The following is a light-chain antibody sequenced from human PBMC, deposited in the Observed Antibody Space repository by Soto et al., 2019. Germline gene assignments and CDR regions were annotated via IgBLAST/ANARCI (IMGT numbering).Light chain of an antibody. CDR1: QSLGGS. V-gene: IGKV3-20*01. Sequence: IVMTQSPATLSVSPGERATLSCRASQSLGGSLAWYQQKPGQAPRLLIYGASSRATGIPDRFSGSGSGTDFTLTISRLEPEDFAVYYCQQYGSSRWTFGQGTKVDI. CDR2: GAS. J-gene: IGKJ1*01. CDR3: QQYGSSRWT.